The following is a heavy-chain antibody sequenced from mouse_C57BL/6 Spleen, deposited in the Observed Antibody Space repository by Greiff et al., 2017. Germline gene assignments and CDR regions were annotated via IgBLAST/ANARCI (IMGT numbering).Heavy chain of an antibody. CDR2: INPNNGGT. Sequence: VQLQQSGPELVKPGASVKISCKASGYTFTDYYMNWVKQSPGKSLEWIGDINPNNGGTSYNQKFKGKATLTVDKSSSTAYMELRSLTSEDSAVYYCARYYGSSYGWYFDVWGTGTTVTVSS. D-gene: IGHD1-1*01. J-gene: IGHJ1*03. CDR3: ARYYGSSYGWYFDV. V-gene: IGHV1-26*01. CDR1: GYTFTDYY.